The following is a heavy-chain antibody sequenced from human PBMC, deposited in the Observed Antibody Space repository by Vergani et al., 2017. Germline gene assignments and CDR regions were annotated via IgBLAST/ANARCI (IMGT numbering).Heavy chain of an antibody. V-gene: IGHV1-69*01. D-gene: IGHD6-13*01. J-gene: IGHJ3*02. CDR2: IIPIFGTA. Sequence: QVQLVQSGAEVKKPGSSLKVSCKASGGTFSSYAMSWVRQAPGKGLEWMGGIIPIFGTANYAQKFQGRVTITADESTSTAYMELSSLRSEDTAVYYCARGTLAAAGTRGAFDIWGQGTMVTVSS. CDR1: GGTFSSYA. CDR3: ARGTLAAAGTRGAFDI.